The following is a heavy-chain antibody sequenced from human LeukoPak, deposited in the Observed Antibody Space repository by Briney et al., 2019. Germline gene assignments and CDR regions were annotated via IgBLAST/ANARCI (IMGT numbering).Heavy chain of an antibody. Sequence: ASVKVSCTASGGTFSSYAISWVRQAPGQGLEWMGWISAYNGNTNYAQKLQGRVTMTTDTSTSTAYMELRSLRSDDTAVYYCARAVYSNYAFYFDYWGQGTLVTVSS. J-gene: IGHJ4*02. CDR3: ARAVYSNYAFYFDY. D-gene: IGHD4-11*01. V-gene: IGHV1-18*01. CDR2: ISAYNGNT. CDR1: GGTFSSYA.